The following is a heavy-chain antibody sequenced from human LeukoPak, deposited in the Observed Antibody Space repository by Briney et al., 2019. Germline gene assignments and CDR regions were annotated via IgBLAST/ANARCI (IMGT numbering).Heavy chain of an antibody. Sequence: TSETLSLTCTVSSGSINSYYWGWVRQPPGKGLEWIGRIYTTGATQYNPSLKSRVTMSIDTSTNQFSLNLRSMTAADTAVYYCGRQGYTASYYFLDFWSQGTLVAV. J-gene: IGHJ4*02. CDR3: GRQGYTASYYFLDF. V-gene: IGHV4-4*07. CDR2: IYTTGAT. D-gene: IGHD1-26*01. CDR1: SGSINSYY.